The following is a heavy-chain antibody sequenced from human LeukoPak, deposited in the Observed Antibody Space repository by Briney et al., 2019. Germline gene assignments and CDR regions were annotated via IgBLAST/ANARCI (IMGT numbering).Heavy chain of an antibody. CDR2: ISTYNGNT. CDR3: ARDNCSGGSCYYDY. CDR1: GYTFTIYG. J-gene: IGHJ4*02. Sequence: GASVTVSFKASGYTFTIYGIGWVRQAPGQGLEWMGWISTYNGNTNYAQELQGRGTMTTDTSTNTAYMELRSLRSDDTAVYYCARDNCSGGSCYYDYWGQGTLVTVSS. D-gene: IGHD2-15*01. V-gene: IGHV1-18*04.